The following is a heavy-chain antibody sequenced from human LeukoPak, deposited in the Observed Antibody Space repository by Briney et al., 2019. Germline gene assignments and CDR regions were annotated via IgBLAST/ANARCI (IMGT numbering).Heavy chain of an antibody. J-gene: IGHJ4*02. V-gene: IGHV3-7*01. CDR1: GFTFSSYW. Sequence: PGGSLRLSCAASGFTFSSYWMSWVRQAPGKGLEWVANIKQDGSEKYYVDSVKGRFTISRDNAKNSLYLQMNGLRAEDTAVYYCARGNGYSGYDWSPLDFDYWGQGTLVTVSS. CDR2: IKQDGSEK. D-gene: IGHD5-12*01. CDR3: ARGNGYSGYDWSPLDFDY.